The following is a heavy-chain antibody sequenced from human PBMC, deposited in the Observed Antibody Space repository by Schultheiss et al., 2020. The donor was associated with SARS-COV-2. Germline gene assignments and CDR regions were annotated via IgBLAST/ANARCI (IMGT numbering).Heavy chain of an antibody. V-gene: IGHV4-39*01. CDR2: IYYSGST. CDR1: GGSISSSSYY. D-gene: IGHD2-21*01. J-gene: IGHJ6*02. Sequence: SQTLSLTCTVSGGSISSSSYYWGWIRQPPGKGLEWIGSIYYSGSTYYNPSLKSRVIISVDTSKNQFSLKLSSVTAADTAVYYCARGGEGYYYYGMDVWGQGTTVTVSS. CDR3: ARGGEGYYYYGMDV.